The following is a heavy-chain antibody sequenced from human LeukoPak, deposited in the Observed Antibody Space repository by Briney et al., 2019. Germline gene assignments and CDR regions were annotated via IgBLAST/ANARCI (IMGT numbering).Heavy chain of an antibody. V-gene: IGHV4-38-2*02. CDR1: GYSISSGYY. CDR2: IYHSGST. J-gene: IGHJ4*02. D-gene: IGHD3-22*01. CDR3: ARGLGNYYDSSGYPFDY. Sequence: SETLSLTCTVSGYSISSGYYWGWIRQPPGKGLEWIGSIYHSGSTYYNPSPKSRVTISVDTSKNQFSLKLSSVTAADTAVYYCARGLGNYYDSSGYPFDYWGQGTLVTVSS.